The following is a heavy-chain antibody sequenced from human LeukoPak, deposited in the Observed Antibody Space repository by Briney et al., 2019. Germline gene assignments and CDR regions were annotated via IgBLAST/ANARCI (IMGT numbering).Heavy chain of an antibody. CDR3: ARGDYYDSSGYYSPSRGAFDI. CDR1: GGSISSYY. V-gene: IGHV4-59*01. Sequence: SETLSLTCTVSGGSISSYYWSWIRQPPGKGLEWTGYIYYSGSTNYNPSLKSRVTISVDTSKNQFSLKLSSVTAADTAVYYCARGDYYDSSGYYSPSRGAFDIWGQGTMVTVSS. D-gene: IGHD3-22*01. J-gene: IGHJ3*02. CDR2: IYYSGST.